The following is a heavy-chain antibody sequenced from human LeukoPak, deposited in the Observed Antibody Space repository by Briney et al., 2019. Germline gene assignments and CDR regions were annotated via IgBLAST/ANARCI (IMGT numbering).Heavy chain of an antibody. CDR1: GFTFSSYA. CDR2: LSGSGGNT. V-gene: IGHV3-23*01. CDR3: AKAGGGYCGGTNCLYFFDS. D-gene: IGHD2-2*01. Sequence: PGGSLRLSCAASGFTFSSYAMSWVRQAPGKGLEWVSTLSGSGGNTYYADSVKGRFTISRDNSKNTLYLQMYSLRAEDTAAYYCAKAGGGYCGGTNCLYFFDSWGQGTLVTVSS. J-gene: IGHJ4*02.